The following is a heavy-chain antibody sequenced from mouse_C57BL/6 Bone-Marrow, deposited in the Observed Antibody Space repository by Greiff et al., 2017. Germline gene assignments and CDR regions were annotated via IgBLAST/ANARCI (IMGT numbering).Heavy chain of an antibody. CDR2: ISGGGGNT. J-gene: IGHJ3*01. CDR1: GFTFSSYT. V-gene: IGHV5-9*01. CDR3: ARQRAY. Sequence: EVKLVESGGGLVKPGGSLKLSCAASGFTFSSYTLSWVRQTPEKRMEWVATISGGGGNTYYPDSVKGRFPISRDNAKNTLYLPMSSLRSEDTALYYCARQRAYWGQGTLVTVSA.